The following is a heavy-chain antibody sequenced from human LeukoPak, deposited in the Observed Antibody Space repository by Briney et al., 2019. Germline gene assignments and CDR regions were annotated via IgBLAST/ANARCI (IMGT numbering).Heavy chain of an antibody. V-gene: IGHV3-74*01. Sequence: PGRSLRLSCAASGFTFSSYWMHWVRQAPGKGLVWVSRINSDGSSTSYADSVKGRFTISRDYAKNTLHLQMNSLRAEDTAVYYCAELGITMIGGVWGKGTSVTISS. J-gene: IGHJ6*04. CDR3: AELGITMIGGV. CDR1: GFTFSSYW. D-gene: IGHD3-10*02. CDR2: INSDGSST.